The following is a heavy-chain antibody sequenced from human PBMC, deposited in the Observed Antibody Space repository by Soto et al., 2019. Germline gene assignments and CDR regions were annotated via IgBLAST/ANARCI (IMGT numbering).Heavy chain of an antibody. Sequence: SETLSLTCTVSGGSISSSSYYWGWIRQPPGKGLEWIGSIYYSGSTYYNPSLKSRVTISVDTSKNQFSLKLSSVTAADTAVYYCARLGSGFWSGRAYYYYYGMDVWGQGTTVTVSS. D-gene: IGHD3-3*01. CDR3: ARLGSGFWSGRAYYYYYGMDV. CDR2: IYYSGST. CDR1: GGSISSSSYY. J-gene: IGHJ6*02. V-gene: IGHV4-39*01.